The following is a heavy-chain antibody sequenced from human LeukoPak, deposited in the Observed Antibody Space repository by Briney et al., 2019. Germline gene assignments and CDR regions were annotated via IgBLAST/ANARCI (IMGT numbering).Heavy chain of an antibody. CDR1: GFTFNSYW. Sequence: PGGSLGLSCAASGFTFNSYWMSWVRQAPGKGLEWVANIKQDGSDKYYVDSVKGRFTISRDNDKSSLFLQMYSLRVDDTAMYYCARRGYSSSWDVPDYWGQGTLVTVSS. CDR3: ARRGYSSSWDVPDY. D-gene: IGHD6-13*01. CDR2: IKQDGSDK. V-gene: IGHV3-7*01. J-gene: IGHJ4*02.